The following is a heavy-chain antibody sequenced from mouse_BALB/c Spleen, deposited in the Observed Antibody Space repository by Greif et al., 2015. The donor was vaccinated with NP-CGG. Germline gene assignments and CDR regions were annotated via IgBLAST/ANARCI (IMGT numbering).Heavy chain of an antibody. CDR3: ARSYKSTMITTGDYYAMDY. V-gene: IGHV1-7*01. CDR1: GYTFTSYW. D-gene: IGHD2-4*01. Sequence: VQLQQSGAELAKPGASVKMSCKASGYTFTSYWMHWVKQRLGQGLEWIGYINPSTGYTEYNQKFKDKATLTADKSSSTAYMQLSSLTSEDSAVYYCARSYKSTMITTGDYYAMDYWGQGTSVTVSS. CDR2: INPSTGYT. J-gene: IGHJ4*01.